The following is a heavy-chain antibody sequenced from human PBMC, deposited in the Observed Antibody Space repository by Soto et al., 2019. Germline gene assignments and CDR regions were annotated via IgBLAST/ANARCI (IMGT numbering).Heavy chain of an antibody. CDR2: ISFDEIDK. CDR1: GFTFSVYG. CDR3: ATPAGPHSSGVYVPS. D-gene: IGHD6-25*01. V-gene: IGHV3-30*03. J-gene: IGHJ5*02. Sequence: QVQLVESGGGVVQPGGSLRLSCAASGFTFSVYGMHWVRQAPGKGLEWVAFISFDEIDKHYADSVKGRFTISRETSMNPLYLQMSSLGPADTAVYYCATPAGPHSSGVYVPSWGQGTLVTVSS.